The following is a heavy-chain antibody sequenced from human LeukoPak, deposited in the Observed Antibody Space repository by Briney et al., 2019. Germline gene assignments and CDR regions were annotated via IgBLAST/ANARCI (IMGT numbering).Heavy chain of an antibody. CDR2: IYHSGST. CDR1: GGSISSGGYY. D-gene: IGHD6-13*01. Sequence: SETLSLTCTVSGGSISSGGYYWSWIRQPPGKGLEWIGYIYHSGSTYYNPSLKSRVTISVDRSKNQFSLKLSSVTAADTAVYYCARDRIAAAGSRGDAFDIWGQGTMVTVSS. V-gene: IGHV4-30-2*01. J-gene: IGHJ3*02. CDR3: ARDRIAAAGSRGDAFDI.